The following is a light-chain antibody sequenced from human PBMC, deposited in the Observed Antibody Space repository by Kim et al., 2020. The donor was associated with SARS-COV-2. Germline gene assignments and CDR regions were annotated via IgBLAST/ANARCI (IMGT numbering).Light chain of an antibody. CDR2: DVS. CDR3: CSYAGIYNVI. Sequence: GQSVTISCAGTSSDVGAYKYISLYQQHPSKAPKLMIYDVSKRPSGVPDRFSASKSGNTASLTISGLQAEDEGDYYCCSYAGIYNVIFGGGTQLTVL. V-gene: IGLV2-11*01. J-gene: IGLJ2*01. CDR1: SSDVGAYKY.